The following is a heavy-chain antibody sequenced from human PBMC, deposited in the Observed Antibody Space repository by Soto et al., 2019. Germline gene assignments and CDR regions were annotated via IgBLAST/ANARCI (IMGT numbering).Heavy chain of an antibody. CDR1: GYTFTSYG. J-gene: IGHJ6*02. Sequence: GASVKVSFTASGYTFTSYGISWLRQAPGQGLEWMGWISAYNGNTNYAQKLQGRVTMTTDTSTSTAYMELRSLRSDDTAVYYCARERFLEWLVSANYYGMDVWGQGTTVTVSS. D-gene: IGHD3-3*01. V-gene: IGHV1-18*04. CDR3: ARERFLEWLVSANYYGMDV. CDR2: ISAYNGNT.